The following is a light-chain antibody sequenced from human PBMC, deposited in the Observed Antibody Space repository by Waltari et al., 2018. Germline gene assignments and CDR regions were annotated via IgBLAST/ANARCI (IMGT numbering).Light chain of an antibody. V-gene: IGLV3-19*01. J-gene: IGLJ2*01. CDR2: GKN. CDR1: SLRRSD. Sequence: SSELTQDPSVSVALGQTVTITCHGDSLRRSDASWYQQKPRQAPVLVIFGKNIRPSGIPDRFSVSRSGDTASLTITGTQAEDEADYYCNSRDTTGYRVVFGGGTKVTVL. CDR3: NSRDTTGYRVV.